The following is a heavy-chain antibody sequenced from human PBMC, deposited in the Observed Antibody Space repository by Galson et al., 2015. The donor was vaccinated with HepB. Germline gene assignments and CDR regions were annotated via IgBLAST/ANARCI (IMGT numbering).Heavy chain of an antibody. Sequence: QVQLQESGPGLVKPSETLSLTCTVSGGSISSDTYYWNWIRQYPGKGLEWIGYIHNSESTYDNPSLRSRLTISVDTSKNQFSLKLSSVTAADTAVYYCARDFSGSGAFDIWGQGTMVTVSS. V-gene: IGHV4-31*03. CDR3: ARDFSGSGAFDI. CDR2: IHNSEST. D-gene: IGHD3-10*01. J-gene: IGHJ3*02. CDR1: GGSISSDTYY.